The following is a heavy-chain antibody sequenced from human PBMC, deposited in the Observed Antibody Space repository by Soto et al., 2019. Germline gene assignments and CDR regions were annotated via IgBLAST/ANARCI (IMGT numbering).Heavy chain of an antibody. D-gene: IGHD3-10*01. V-gene: IGHV3-33*01. CDR3: ARDPVNYYGSNLFDP. Sequence: QVQLVESGGGVVQPGRSLRLSCAASGFTFSSYGMHWVRQAPGKGLEWVAVIWYDGSNKYYADSVKGRFTISRDNSKNTLYLQMNSLRAEDTAVYYCARDPVNYYGSNLFDPWGQGTLVTVSS. J-gene: IGHJ5*02. CDR1: GFTFSSYG. CDR2: IWYDGSNK.